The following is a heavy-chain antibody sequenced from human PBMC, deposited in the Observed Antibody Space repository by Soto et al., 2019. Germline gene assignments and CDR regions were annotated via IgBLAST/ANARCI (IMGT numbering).Heavy chain of an antibody. CDR1: GYTLTELS. J-gene: IGHJ3*02. CDR3: ATASHYYDSSGYYRAAAFDI. V-gene: IGHV1-24*01. Sequence: GASVKVSCKVSGYTLTELSMHWVRQAPGKGLEWMGGFDPEDGETIYAQKFQGRVTMTEDTSTDTAYMELSSLRSEDTAVYYCATASHYYDSSGYYRAAAFDIWGQGTMVTVS. CDR2: FDPEDGET. D-gene: IGHD3-22*01.